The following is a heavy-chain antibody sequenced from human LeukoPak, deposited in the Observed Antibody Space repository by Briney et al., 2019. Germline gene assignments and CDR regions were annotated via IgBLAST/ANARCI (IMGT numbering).Heavy chain of an antibody. CDR3: PTASGAHAFDI. V-gene: IGHV3-23*01. Sequence: GASLRLSCAASGFTFSSYAMSWVRQAPGKGLEWVSAISGSGGSTYYADSVKGRFTISRDNSKNTLYLQMNSLRAEDTAVYYCPTASGAHAFDIWGQGTMVTVSS. CDR1: GFTFSSYA. CDR2: ISGSGGST. J-gene: IGHJ3*02. D-gene: IGHD3-10*01.